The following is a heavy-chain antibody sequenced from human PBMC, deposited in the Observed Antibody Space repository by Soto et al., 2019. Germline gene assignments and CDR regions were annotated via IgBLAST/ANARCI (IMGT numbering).Heavy chain of an antibody. Sequence: QVQLVESGGGVVQPETSLRLSCAASGFTFSNYGMHWVRQAPGKGLEWVAVISHDGSNRYYADSVKGRFTISRDDSKNTLYLQMNSLRAEDTAVYYCAKPHDYSNYRHVDCWGQGTLVTVSS. D-gene: IGHD4-4*01. CDR1: GFTFSNYG. V-gene: IGHV3-30*18. CDR2: ISHDGSNR. CDR3: AKPHDYSNYRHVDC. J-gene: IGHJ4*02.